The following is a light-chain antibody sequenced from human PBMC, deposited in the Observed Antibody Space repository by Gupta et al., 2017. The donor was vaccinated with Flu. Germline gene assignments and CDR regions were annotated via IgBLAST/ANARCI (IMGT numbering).Light chain of an antibody. CDR1: QRIVTY. J-gene: IGKJ4*01. CDR2: GAS. Sequence: PSSLSASVGDRVTITCRASQRIVTYLNWYQQRPGKAPNLLIYGASTVQSGVPSRFSGSGSGTDFSLTISRRQPEDFATYYCQQSDSFPFTFGGGTKVEIK. V-gene: IGKV1-39*01. CDR3: QQSDSFPFT.